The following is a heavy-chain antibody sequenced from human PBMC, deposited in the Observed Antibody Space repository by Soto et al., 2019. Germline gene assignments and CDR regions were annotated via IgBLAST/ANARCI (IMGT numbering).Heavy chain of an antibody. CDR2: ISSSSSYI. V-gene: IGHV3-21*01. J-gene: IGHJ6*03. Sequence: GWSLRLSCAASGFTFSSYSMNWVRQAPGKGLEWVSSISSSSSYIYYADSVKGRFTISRDNAKSSVYLQMDSLSAEDTAVYYCARDASGYEAFYSFMDVWGKGTTVTVSS. D-gene: IGHD5-12*01. CDR1: GFTFSSYS. CDR3: ARDASGYEAFYSFMDV.